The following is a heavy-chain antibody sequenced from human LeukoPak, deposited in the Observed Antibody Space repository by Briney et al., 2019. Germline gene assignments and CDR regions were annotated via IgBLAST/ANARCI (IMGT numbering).Heavy chain of an antibody. CDR1: GFTFDDYT. J-gene: IGHJ4*02. Sequence: GGSLRLSCAASGFTFDDYTMHCVRQAPGKGLEWVSGISCNSGSIGYADSVKGRFTISRDNAKNSLYLQMNSLRAEDTALYYCAKAGSDSSGYYHFDYWGQGTLVTVSS. V-gene: IGHV3-9*01. CDR3: AKAGSDSSGYYHFDY. CDR2: ISCNSGSI. D-gene: IGHD3-22*01.